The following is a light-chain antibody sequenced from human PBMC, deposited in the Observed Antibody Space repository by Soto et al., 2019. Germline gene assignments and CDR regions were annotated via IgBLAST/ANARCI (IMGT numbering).Light chain of an antibody. CDR3: QQSYSTPIT. CDR1: QSISSY. CDR2: DAS. Sequence: DIQMTQSPSSLSASVGDRVTITCRASQSISSYLNWYQQKPGKAPKLLISDASYLESGVPSRFSGSGSGTEFTLTISSLQPDDFATYYCQQSYSTPITFGQGTRLEIK. V-gene: IGKV1-39*01. J-gene: IGKJ5*01.